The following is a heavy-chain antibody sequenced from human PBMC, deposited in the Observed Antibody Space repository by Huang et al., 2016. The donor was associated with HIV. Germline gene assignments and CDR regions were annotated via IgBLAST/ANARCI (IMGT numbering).Heavy chain of an antibody. V-gene: IGHV1-18*04. Sequence: QVQLVQSGPDVRKPGASVKVSCKASGYTFTNYGISWVRQAPGQGLEWLGWISAYNGDTNDAQKFQGRFTLTTDTSTTTAYMELRSLRSDDTAVYYCVKDQGSYYDSSAVEAGGNWGQGTLVTVSS. D-gene: IGHD3-22*01. J-gene: IGHJ4*02. CDR2: ISAYNGDT. CDR3: VKDQGSYYDSSAVEAGGN. CDR1: GYTFTNYG.